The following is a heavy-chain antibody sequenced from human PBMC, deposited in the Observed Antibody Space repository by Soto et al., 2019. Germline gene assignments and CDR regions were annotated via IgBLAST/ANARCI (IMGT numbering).Heavy chain of an antibody. D-gene: IGHD3-9*01. V-gene: IGHV3-21*01. J-gene: IGHJ4*02. CDR1: GFTFSSYS. CDR3: ARSPDWSYYFDY. Sequence: GGSLRLSCAASGFTFSSYSMNWVRQAPGKGLEWVSSISSSSSHIYYADSVKGGFTISRDNAKNSLYLQVNSLKAEDTAVYYCARSPDWSYYFDYWGQGTLVTVSS. CDR2: ISSSSSHI.